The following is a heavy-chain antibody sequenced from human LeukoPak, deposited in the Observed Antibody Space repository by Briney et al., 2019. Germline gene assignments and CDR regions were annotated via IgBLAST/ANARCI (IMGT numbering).Heavy chain of an antibody. D-gene: IGHD3-3*01. CDR2: IYYTGST. CDR1: GGSISSNSYY. CDR3: ARSRVRFLEWPPAV. Sequence: SETLSLTCAVSGGSISSNSYYWSWIRQPPGKGLEWIGYIYYTGSTNYNPSLQSRVTISVDTSKNQFSLKLSSVTAADTAVYYCARSRVRFLEWPPAVWGQGTLVTVSS. J-gene: IGHJ4*02. V-gene: IGHV4-61*01.